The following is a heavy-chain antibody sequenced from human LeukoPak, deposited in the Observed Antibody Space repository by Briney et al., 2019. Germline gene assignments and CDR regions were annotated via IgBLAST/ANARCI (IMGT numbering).Heavy chain of an antibody. CDR3: ARSPGIAVAYTAEYNY. CDR1: GGSISSASYY. J-gene: IGHJ4*02. V-gene: IGHV4-61*02. D-gene: IGHD6-19*01. Sequence: SQTLSLTCTVSGGSISSASYYWSWIRQPAGKGLEWIGRIYTSGSTNYNPSLKSRVTISVDTSKNQFSLKLSSVTAADTAVYYCARSPGIAVAYTAEYNYWGQGTLVTVSS. CDR2: IYTSGST.